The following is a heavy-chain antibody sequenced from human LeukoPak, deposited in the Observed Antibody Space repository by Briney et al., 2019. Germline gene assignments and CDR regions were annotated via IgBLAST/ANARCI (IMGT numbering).Heavy chain of an antibody. J-gene: IGHJ2*01. V-gene: IGHV1-69*05. D-gene: IGHD2-21*01. CDR2: IIPIFGTA. Sequence: SVKVSCKASGGTFSSYAISWVRQAPGQGLEWMGGIIPIFGTANYAQKFQGRVTITTDESTSTAYMELSSLRSEDTAVCYCANFKMVSHWYFDLWGRGTLVTVSS. CDR3: ANFKMVSHWYFDL. CDR1: GGTFSSYA.